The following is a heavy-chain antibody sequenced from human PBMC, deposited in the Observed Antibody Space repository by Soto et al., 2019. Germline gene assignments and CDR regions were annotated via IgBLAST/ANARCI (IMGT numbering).Heavy chain of an antibody. Sequence: EVQVVESGGGLVKPGGSLRLSCNFSFSMYSMDWVRQAPGKGLEWVASISSGSDFIKYADSVKGRFTISRDNTKNSVSLQMCSLRVEDTAMYYCTRDQGGSYDSWFDPWGRGTLVTVSS. D-gene: IGHD1-26*01. CDR2: ISSGSDFI. V-gene: IGHV3-21*02. J-gene: IGHJ5*02. CDR1: FSMYS. CDR3: TRDQGGSYDSWFDP.